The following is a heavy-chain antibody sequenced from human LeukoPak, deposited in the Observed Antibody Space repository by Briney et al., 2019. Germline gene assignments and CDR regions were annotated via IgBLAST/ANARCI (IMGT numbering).Heavy chain of an antibody. V-gene: IGHV4-34*01. CDR2: INHSGST. D-gene: IGHD6-19*01. CDR3: ARDGKYSSGWYDDY. Sequence: SETLSLTCAVYGGSFSGYYWSWIRQPPGKGLEWIGEINHSGSTNYNPSLKSRVTISVDTSKNQFSLKLSSVTAADTAVYHCARDGKYSSGWYDDYWGQGTLVTVSS. J-gene: IGHJ4*02. CDR1: GGSFSGYY.